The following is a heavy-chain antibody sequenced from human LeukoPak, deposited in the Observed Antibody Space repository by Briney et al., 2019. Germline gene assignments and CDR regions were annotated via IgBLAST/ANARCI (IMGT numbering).Heavy chain of an antibody. CDR2: IFYSGSP. J-gene: IGHJ4*02. D-gene: IGHD6-13*01. CDR1: GDSISSYY. CDR3: ARVGHIVAAGTYDY. V-gene: IGHV4-59*12. Sequence: SETLSLTCTVSGDSISSYYWSWIRQPPRKGLEWIGNIFYSGSPNYNPSLKSRVTTSFDTSKNQFSLKLSFVTAADTAVYYCARVGHIVAAGTYDYWGQGTLVTVSS.